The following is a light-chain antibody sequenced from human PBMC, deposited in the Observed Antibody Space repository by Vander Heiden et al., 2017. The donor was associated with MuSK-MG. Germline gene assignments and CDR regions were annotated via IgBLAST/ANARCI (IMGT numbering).Light chain of an antibody. CDR2: GER. CDR1: SIGSKI. CDR3: QEWDISSDVV. Sequence: SYALTQPPSVSVAPGQTARVTCGGNSIGSKIVHWYQQKPGQAPGVVVFGERDRPSGIPDRVSASNSGNTATTTISRVEAGDDADDYCQEWDISSDVVFGSGTKLTVL. V-gene: IGLV3-21*02. J-gene: IGLJ2*01.